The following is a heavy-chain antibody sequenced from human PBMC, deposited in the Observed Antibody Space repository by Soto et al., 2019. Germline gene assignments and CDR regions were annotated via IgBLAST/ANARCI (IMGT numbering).Heavy chain of an antibody. J-gene: IGHJ6*02. V-gene: IGHV3-15*07. CDR2: IKSKTDGGTT. CDR1: GFTFSNAW. Sequence: PGGSLRLSCAASGFTFSNAWMNWVRQAPGKGLEWVGRIKSKTDGGTTDYAAPVKGRFTISRDDSKNTLYLQMNSLKTEGTAVYYCTTTDTAMVDDYYYYGMDVWGQGTTVTVSS. D-gene: IGHD5-18*01. CDR3: TTTDTAMVDDYYYYGMDV.